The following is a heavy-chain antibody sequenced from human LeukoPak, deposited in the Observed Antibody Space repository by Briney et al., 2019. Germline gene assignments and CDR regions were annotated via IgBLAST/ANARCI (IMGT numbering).Heavy chain of an antibody. CDR1: GFTFNNAW. CDR2: IKSKTDGGTT. Sequence: GGSLRLSCAVSGFTFNNAWMSWVRQAPGKGLEWVGRIKSKTDGGTTEYAAPVKGRFTISRDDSQNTLYLQMNSLETDDTAVYFCVRGPRPFDYWGQGTLVTVSS. J-gene: IGHJ4*02. CDR3: VRGPRPFDY. V-gene: IGHV3-15*01.